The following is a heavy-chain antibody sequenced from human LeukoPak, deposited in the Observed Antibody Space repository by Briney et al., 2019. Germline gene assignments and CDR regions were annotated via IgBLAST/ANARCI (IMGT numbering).Heavy chain of an antibody. D-gene: IGHD3-9*01. J-gene: IGHJ3*02. V-gene: IGHV1-2*06. CDR2: INPNSGGT. CDR3: AILLEPKTAYDILTGQSMGINAFDI. Sequence: ASVKVSCKASGYTFTGYYMHWVRQAPGQGLEWMGRINPNSGGTNYAQKFQGRVTMTRDTSISTAYMELSRLRSDDTAVYYCAILLEPKTAYDILTGQSMGINAFDIWGQGTMVTVSS. CDR1: GYTFTGYY.